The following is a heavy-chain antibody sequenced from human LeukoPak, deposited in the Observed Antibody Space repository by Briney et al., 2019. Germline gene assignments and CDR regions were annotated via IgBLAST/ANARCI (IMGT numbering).Heavy chain of an antibody. D-gene: IGHD4-23*01. CDR2: IYYSGST. CDR3: ASGGYGGNVDY. Sequence: WIRQPPGKGLEWIGYIYYSGSTYYNPSLKSRVTISVDTSKNRFSLKLSSVTAADTAVYYCASGGYGGNVDYWGQGTLVTVSS. J-gene: IGHJ4*02. V-gene: IGHV4-30-4*08.